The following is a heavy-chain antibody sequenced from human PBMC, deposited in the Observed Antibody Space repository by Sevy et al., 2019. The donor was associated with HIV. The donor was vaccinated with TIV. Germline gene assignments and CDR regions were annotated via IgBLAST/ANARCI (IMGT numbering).Heavy chain of an antibody. Sequence: GGSLRLSCAASGFNFSIYGMHWVRQAPGKGLEWVALIWYDGSNKYYADSAKGRFTISRDNSKNTLLLQMNSLRAEDTAVYYCARGRDYGNFDYWGQGTLVTVSS. V-gene: IGHV3-33*02. D-gene: IGHD4-17*01. CDR3: ARGRDYGNFDY. CDR2: IWYDGSNK. J-gene: IGHJ4*02. CDR1: GFNFSIYG.